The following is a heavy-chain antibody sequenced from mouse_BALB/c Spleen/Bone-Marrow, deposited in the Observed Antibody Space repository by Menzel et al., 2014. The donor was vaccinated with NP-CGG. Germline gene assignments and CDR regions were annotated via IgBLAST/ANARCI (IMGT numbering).Heavy chain of an antibody. CDR2: ISSGSSTI. CDR1: GFTFSSFG. V-gene: IGHV5-17*02. CDR3: VRSYDSYAMAF. J-gene: IGHJ4*01. D-gene: IGHD2-10*02. Sequence: EVKLVESGGGLAQPGGSRKLSCAASGFTFSSFGMHWVRQAPEKGLEWVAYISSGSSTIYYADTVKGRFTISRDNPKNTLFLQMNSLRSENTAMYYCVRSYDSYAMAFWGQGTSVTVSS.